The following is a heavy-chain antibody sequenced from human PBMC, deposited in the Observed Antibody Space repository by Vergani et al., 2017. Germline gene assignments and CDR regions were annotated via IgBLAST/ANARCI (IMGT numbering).Heavy chain of an antibody. CDR1: GFTFSSYG. V-gene: IGHV3-33*01. J-gene: IGHJ4*02. CDR2: IWYDGSNK. CDR3: ATGSVGYCSSTSCYRCDY. Sequence: QVQLVESGGGVVQPGRSLRLSCAASGFTFSSYGMHWVRQAPGKGLEWVAVIWYDGSNKYYADSVKGRFTISRDNSKNTMYLQMNSLRAEDTAVYYCATGSVGYCSSTSCYRCDYWGQGTLVTVSS. D-gene: IGHD2-2*01.